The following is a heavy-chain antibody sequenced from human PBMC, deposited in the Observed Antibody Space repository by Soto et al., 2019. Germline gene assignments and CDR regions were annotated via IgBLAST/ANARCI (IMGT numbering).Heavy chain of an antibody. CDR3: ARDSTMPKPYYYGMDV. CDR1: GYTFTSYG. CDR2: ISAYNGKT. J-gene: IGHJ6*02. Sequence: GASVKVSCKASGYTFTSYGISWVRQAPGQGLEWMGWISAYNGKTNYAQNLQGRVTTTTDTSTSTAYMELRSLRSDDTAVYYCARDSTMPKPYYYGMDVWGQGTTVTVSS. V-gene: IGHV1-18*01. D-gene: IGHD2-2*01.